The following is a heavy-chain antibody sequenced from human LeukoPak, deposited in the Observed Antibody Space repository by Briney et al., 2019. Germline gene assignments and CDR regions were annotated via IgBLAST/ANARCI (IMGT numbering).Heavy chain of an antibody. CDR2: ISSSSSYI. J-gene: IGHJ4*02. Sequence: GGSLRLSCAASGFTFSSYSMNWVRQAPGKGLEWVSSISSSSSYIYYADSVKGRFTISRDNAKNSLYLQMNSLRAEDTAVYYCARDRNGGYDSSFDYWGQGTLVTVSS. CDR1: GFTFSSYS. CDR3: ARDRNGGYDSSFDY. V-gene: IGHV3-21*01. D-gene: IGHD5-12*01.